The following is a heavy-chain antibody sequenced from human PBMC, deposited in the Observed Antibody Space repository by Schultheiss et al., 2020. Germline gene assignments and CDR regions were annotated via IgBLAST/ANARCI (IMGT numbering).Heavy chain of an antibody. V-gene: IGHV1-8*02. Sequence: ASVKVSCKASGYPFTDYYIHWVRQAPGQGLEWMGWMNPNSGNTGYAQKFQGRVTMTRNTSISIVYMELSSLRSEDTAVYYCARAPQVWGDFDYWGQGTLVTVSS. CDR1: GYPFTDYY. CDR2: MNPNSGNT. CDR3: ARAPQVWGDFDY. D-gene: IGHD3-16*01. J-gene: IGHJ4*02.